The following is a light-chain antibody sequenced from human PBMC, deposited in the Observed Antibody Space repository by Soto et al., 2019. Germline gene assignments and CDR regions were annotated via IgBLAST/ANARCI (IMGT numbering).Light chain of an antibody. J-gene: IGLJ3*02. Sequence: QSALTQPGSVSGSPGQSITISCTGTSSDVGGSDYVSWYQQHPGKAPKLMIYEVSYRPSGVSNRFSGSKSGNTASLTISGLQADDDADYYCNSYTTTGTLVFGGGTKLTV. CDR3: NSYTTTGTLV. CDR1: SSDVGGSDY. CDR2: EVS. V-gene: IGLV2-14*01.